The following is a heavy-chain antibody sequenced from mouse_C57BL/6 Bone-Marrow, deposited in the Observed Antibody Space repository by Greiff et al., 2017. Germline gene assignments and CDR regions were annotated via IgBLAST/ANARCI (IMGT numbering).Heavy chain of an antibody. CDR3: ARDDYDWAMDY. D-gene: IGHD2-4*01. Sequence: EVQLVESGPGLVKPGASVTISCKASGYSFTGYYMNWVKQSPEKSLEWIGEINPSTGGTTYNQKFKAKATLTVDKSSSTAYMQLKSLTSEDSAVYYCARDDYDWAMDYWGQGTSVTVSS. CDR1: GYSFTGYY. CDR2: INPSTGGT. J-gene: IGHJ4*01. V-gene: IGHV1-42*01.